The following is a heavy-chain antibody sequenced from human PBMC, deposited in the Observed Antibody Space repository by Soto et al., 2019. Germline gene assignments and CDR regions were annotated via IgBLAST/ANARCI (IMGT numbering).Heavy chain of an antibody. Sequence: QVQLQQWVAGLLKPSETLSLTCAVYGGSFTGYFWSWIRQSPGKGMEWIGEVNHRGETNYSPSLNSRLTISGDTSKTHSSLKLNSVTAADTAVYYCARGKRMQLWLKSYFDTWGQGTPVTVSS. J-gene: IGHJ4*02. CDR1: GGSFTGYF. CDR2: VNHRGET. V-gene: IGHV4-34*02. D-gene: IGHD5-18*01. CDR3: ARGKRMQLWLKSYFDT.